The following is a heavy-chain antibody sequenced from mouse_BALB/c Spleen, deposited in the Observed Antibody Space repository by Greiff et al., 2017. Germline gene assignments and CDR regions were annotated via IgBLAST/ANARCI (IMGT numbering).Heavy chain of an antibody. J-gene: IGHJ3*01. Sequence: QVQLQQSGAELVRPGVSVKISCKGSGYTFTDYAMHWVKQSHAKSLEWIGVISTYYGDASYNQKFKGKATMTVDKSSSTAYMELARLTSEDSAIYYCARGADGNPFAYWGQGTLVTVSA. CDR3: ARGADGNPFAY. D-gene: IGHD2-1*01. V-gene: IGHV1S137*01. CDR2: ISTYYGDA. CDR1: GYTFTDYA.